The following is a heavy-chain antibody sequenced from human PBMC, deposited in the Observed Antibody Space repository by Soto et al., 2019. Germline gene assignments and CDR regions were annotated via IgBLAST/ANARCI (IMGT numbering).Heavy chain of an antibody. V-gene: IGHV3-30-3*01. CDR1: RFTFSSYA. Sequence: QVQLVESGGGVVQPGRSLRLSCAASRFTFSSYAMHWVRQAPGKGLEWVAVISYDGSNKYYADSVKGRFTISRDNSKNTLYLQMNSLRAEDTAVYYCARELERLYDYWGQGTLVIVSS. CDR2: ISYDGSNK. CDR3: ARELERLYDY. J-gene: IGHJ4*02. D-gene: IGHD1-1*01.